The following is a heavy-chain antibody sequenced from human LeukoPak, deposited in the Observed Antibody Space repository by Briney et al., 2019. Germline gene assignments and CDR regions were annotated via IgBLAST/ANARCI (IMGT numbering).Heavy chain of an antibody. J-gene: IGHJ4*02. CDR2: INDSGGT. CDR3: ARGPDHAKVGY. V-gene: IGHV4-34*01. Sequence: PSETLSLTCAVCGGSFSGYYWTWIRQPPEKGLEWIGEINDSGGTDYNPSLRSRVTISIDTSKNQFSLKLSSVTAADTAVYYCARGPDHAKVGYWGQGNLVTVSS. CDR1: GGSFSGYY. D-gene: IGHD1-14*01.